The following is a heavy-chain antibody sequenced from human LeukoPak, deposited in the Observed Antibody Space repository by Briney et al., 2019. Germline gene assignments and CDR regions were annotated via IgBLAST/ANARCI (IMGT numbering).Heavy chain of an antibody. CDR1: GFTFSSYA. J-gene: IGHJ5*02. D-gene: IGHD3-10*01. V-gene: IGHV3-23*01. Sequence: GASLRLSCAASGFTFSSYAMSWVRQAPGKGLEWVSAISGSGGSTYYADSVKGRFTISRDNSKNTLYLQMNSLRAEDTAVYYCAKATVLRGDKYNWFDPWGQGTLVTVSS. CDR2: ISGSGGST. CDR3: AKATVLRGDKYNWFDP.